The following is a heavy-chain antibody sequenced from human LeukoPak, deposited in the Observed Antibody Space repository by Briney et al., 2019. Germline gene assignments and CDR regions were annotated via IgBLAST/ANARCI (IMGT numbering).Heavy chain of an antibody. CDR3: AYGYSGYDYGYY. Sequence: ASVKVSCKASGGTFSSYAISWVRQAPGQGLGWMGGIIPIFGTANYAQKFQGRVTITADESTSTAYMELSSLRSEDTAVYYCAYGYSGYDYGYYWGQGTLVTVSS. CDR1: GGTFSSYA. V-gene: IGHV1-69*13. CDR2: IIPIFGTA. J-gene: IGHJ4*02. D-gene: IGHD5-12*01.